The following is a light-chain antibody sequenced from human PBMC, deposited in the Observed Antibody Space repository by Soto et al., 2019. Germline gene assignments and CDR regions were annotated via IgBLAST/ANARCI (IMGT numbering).Light chain of an antibody. CDR1: QSINTW. CDR3: QQYYIYWT. CDR2: KAS. Sequence: DIQMTQSPSTLSASVGDRVTITCRASQSINTWLAWYQRKPGIPPRLLIYKASTLESGVPSRFSGSGSGTEFTLTISGLQPDDFATYCCQQYYIYWTFGHGTKVDIK. V-gene: IGKV1-5*03. J-gene: IGKJ1*01.